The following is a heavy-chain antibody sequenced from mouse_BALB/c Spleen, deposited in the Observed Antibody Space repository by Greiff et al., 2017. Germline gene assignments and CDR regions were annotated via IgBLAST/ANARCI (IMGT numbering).Heavy chain of an antibody. V-gene: IGHV1S33*01. Sequence: LQQSGPELVKPGALGKISCKASGYTFTSYDINWVKQRPGQGLEWIGWIYPGDGSTKYNEKFKGKATLTADKSSSTAYLQLSSLTSENSAVYIFACRITTATKAAMDYWGQGTSVTVSS. D-gene: IGHD1-2*01. J-gene: IGHJ4*01. CDR3: ACRITTATKAAMDY. CDR2: IYPGDGST. CDR1: GYTFTSYD.